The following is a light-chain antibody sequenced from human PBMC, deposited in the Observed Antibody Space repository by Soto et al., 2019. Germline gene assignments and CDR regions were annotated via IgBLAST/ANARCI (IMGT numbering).Light chain of an antibody. Sequence: QSALTQPASVSGSPGQSITISCTGTSSDIGTYNLVSWYQQYPGKAPKLILFEGSKRPSGVSNRFSGSKSGKTASLTISGLQAEDESEYYCCSYSGCVLFGGGTKLTVL. CDR2: EGS. CDR3: CSYSGCVL. V-gene: IGLV2-23*01. CDR1: SSDIGTYNL. J-gene: IGLJ2*01.